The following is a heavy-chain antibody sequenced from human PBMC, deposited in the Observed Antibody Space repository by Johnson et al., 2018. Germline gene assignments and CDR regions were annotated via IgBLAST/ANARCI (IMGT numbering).Heavy chain of an antibody. J-gene: IGHJ3*02. D-gene: IGHD4-17*01. CDR3: AKDTNEHGDYYYTFDI. V-gene: IGHV3-9*01. CDR2: ISWHSGSI. CDR1: GFTFADYA. Sequence: VQLVQSGGGLVQPGRSLRLSCAASGFTFADYAIHWVRQAPGKGLEWVSGISWHSGSIGYADSVRGRFTISRDNAKNSLYLQKNSLRVEDTALNYCAKDTNEHGDYYYTFDIWGQGTMVTVSS.